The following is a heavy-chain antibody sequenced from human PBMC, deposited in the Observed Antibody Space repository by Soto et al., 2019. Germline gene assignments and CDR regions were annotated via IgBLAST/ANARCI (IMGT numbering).Heavy chain of an antibody. CDR2: MHPYSGNT. V-gene: IGHV1-8*01. D-gene: IGHD4-17*01. CDR1: GYAFPSYH. J-gene: IGHJ4*02. Sequence: QVQLVQSGAEVKKPGASVKVSCKASGYAFPSYHISWVRQASGHGLEWMGCMHPYSGNTAYAQKFRGRLTMTTDSSTSRAYIELSRLTSEYAAVDFCAREQDYGDYGDYWGQGTLVTVSS. CDR3: AREQDYGDYGDY.